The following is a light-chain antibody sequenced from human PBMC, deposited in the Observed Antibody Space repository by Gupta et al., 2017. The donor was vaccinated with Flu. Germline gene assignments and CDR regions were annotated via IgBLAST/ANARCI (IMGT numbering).Light chain of an antibody. CDR2: EVS. Sequence: QSALTQPASVSGSPGQSIPISCTGTSSDVGGYNYVSWYQQHPGKAPKLMIYEVSNRPSGVSNRFSGSKSGNTASLTISGLQAEDEADYYCSSYISSSTLVFGTGTKVTVL. V-gene: IGLV2-14*01. J-gene: IGLJ1*01. CDR3: SSYISSSTLV. CDR1: SSDVGGYNY.